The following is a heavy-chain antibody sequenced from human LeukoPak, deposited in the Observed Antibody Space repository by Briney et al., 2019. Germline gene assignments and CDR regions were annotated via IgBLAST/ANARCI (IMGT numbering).Heavy chain of an antibody. V-gene: IGHV1-69*13. D-gene: IGHD5-12*01. CDR3: VRGMDDYIVATTSFEY. CDR1: GGTFGTFV. CDR2: IIPMLGTP. J-gene: IGHJ4*02. Sequence: ASVKVSCKTSGGTFGTFVLSWVRQAPGQGLEWMGGIIPMLGTPNYAQKFQDRVTITADESTSTAYMELSSLRSEDTAVYYCVRGMDDYIVATTSFEYWGQGTLVTVSS.